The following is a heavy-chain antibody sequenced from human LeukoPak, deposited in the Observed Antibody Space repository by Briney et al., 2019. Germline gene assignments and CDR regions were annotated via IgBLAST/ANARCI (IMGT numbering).Heavy chain of an antibody. CDR1: GGSITGHF. D-gene: IGHD2-8*02. CDR2: VHDSGAT. Sequence: PSETLSLTCSVSGGSITGHFWSWLRQAPGKTLEWLGYVHDSGATDYNPSLKTRLTISLHTSTNQFFLRLTAVTAADTAFYYCAGEEGAAGESLDFWGQGTMVTVSS. J-gene: IGHJ3*01. CDR3: AGEEGAAGESLDF. V-gene: IGHV4-59*11.